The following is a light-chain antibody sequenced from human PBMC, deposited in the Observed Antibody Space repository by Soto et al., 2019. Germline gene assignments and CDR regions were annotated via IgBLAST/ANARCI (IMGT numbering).Light chain of an antibody. CDR1: SSDLGDYDY. Sequence: QSVLTQPPSASGSPGQSVTISCSGTSSDLGDYDYVSWYQQHPGKAPRLMIYEVSERPSGVPDRFSGSKSGNTASLTVTGLKAEDEADYYCSSYAGNNNLIFGGGTQLTVL. V-gene: IGLV2-8*01. CDR2: EVS. J-gene: IGLJ7*01. CDR3: SSYAGNNNLI.